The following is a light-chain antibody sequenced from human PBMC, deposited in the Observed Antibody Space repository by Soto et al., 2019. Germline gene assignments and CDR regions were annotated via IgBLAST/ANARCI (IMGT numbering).Light chain of an antibody. V-gene: IGLV1-40*01. J-gene: IGLJ3*02. CDR3: QSYDSSLSASV. CDR2: VNN. Sequence: QSVLTQPPSVSGAPGQRVTISCNGSSSNIGAGYDVHWYQQVTGTAPKLLIYVNNNRPSGVPDRFSGSKSGTSASLVITGLQAEDEADYYCQSYDSSLSASVFGGGTKLTVL. CDR1: SSNIGAGYD.